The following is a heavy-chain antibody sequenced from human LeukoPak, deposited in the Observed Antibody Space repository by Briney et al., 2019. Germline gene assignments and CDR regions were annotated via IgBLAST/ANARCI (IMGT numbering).Heavy chain of an antibody. CDR3: AKDMSDYTNFPDV. J-gene: IGHJ6*02. D-gene: IGHD4-11*01. V-gene: IGHV3-23*01. Sequence: GGSLRLSCAASGFIFTTYAMIRVRQAPGKGLEWVSTISGGGGSTFYADSVKGRFTIFRVNSKNTLYLQMNSLRAEDTAIYYCAKDMSDYTNFPDVWGQGTTVTVSS. CDR1: GFIFTTYA. CDR2: ISGGGGST.